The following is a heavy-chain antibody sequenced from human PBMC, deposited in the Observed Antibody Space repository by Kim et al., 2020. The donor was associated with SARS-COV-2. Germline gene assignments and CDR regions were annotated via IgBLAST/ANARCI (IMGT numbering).Heavy chain of an antibody. CDR1: GGSISSSSYY. CDR2: IYYSGST. D-gene: IGHD3-22*01. V-gene: IGHV4-39*01. J-gene: IGHJ4*02. Sequence: SETLSLTCTVSGGSISSSSYYWGWIRQPPGKGLEWIGSIYYSGSTYYNPSLKSRVTISVDTSKNQFSLKLSSVTAADTAVYYCARLPVLPYDSSGLHFDYWGQGTLVTVSS. CDR3: ARLPVLPYDSSGLHFDY.